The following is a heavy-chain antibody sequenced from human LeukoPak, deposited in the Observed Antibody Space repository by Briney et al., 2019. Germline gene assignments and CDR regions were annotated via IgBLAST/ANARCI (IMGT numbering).Heavy chain of an antibody. D-gene: IGHD6-13*01. J-gene: IGHJ4*02. Sequence: GASVKVSCKASGYTFRNFAISWVRQAPGQGLEWMGWISAYNGNTNYAQRVQGRVTMTTDTSTSTAYMELRSLRTDDTAMYYCARFEDGSSWPWPGLDYWGQGTLVTASS. CDR3: ARFEDGSSWPWPGLDY. CDR2: ISAYNGNT. CDR1: GYTFRNFA. V-gene: IGHV1-18*01.